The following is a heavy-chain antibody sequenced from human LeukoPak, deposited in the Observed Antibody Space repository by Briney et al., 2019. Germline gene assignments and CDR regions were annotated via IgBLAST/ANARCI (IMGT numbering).Heavy chain of an antibody. CDR2: INTNTGNP. CDR3: ARVKRPPWELRIMDV. Sequence: ASVKVSCKASGYTFTGYYMHWVRQAPGQGLEWMGWINTNTGNPTYAQGFTGRFVFSLDTSVSTAYLQISSLKAEDTAVYYCARVKRPPWELRIMDVWGKGTTVTVFS. J-gene: IGHJ6*03. V-gene: IGHV7-4-1*02. D-gene: IGHD1-26*01. CDR1: GYTFTGYY.